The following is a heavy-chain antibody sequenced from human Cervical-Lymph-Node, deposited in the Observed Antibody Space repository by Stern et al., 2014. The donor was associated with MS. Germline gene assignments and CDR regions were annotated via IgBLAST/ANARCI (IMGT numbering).Heavy chain of an antibody. Sequence: QVQLVESGAEVKKPGASVKVSCKVSGYTLTELSMHWVRQAPGKGLEWMGGFDPEDGETIYAQEFQGRVTMTEDTSTDTAYMELSSLISEDTAVYYCATDRDDFRSGYSAPTKGYGLDVWGQGTTVTVTS. J-gene: IGHJ6*02. V-gene: IGHV1-24*01. CDR2: FDPEDGET. D-gene: IGHD3-3*01. CDR1: GYTLTELS. CDR3: ATDRDDFRSGYSAPTKGYGLDV.